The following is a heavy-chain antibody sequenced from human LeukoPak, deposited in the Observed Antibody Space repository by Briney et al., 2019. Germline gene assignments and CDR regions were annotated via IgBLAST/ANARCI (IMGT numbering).Heavy chain of an antibody. J-gene: IGHJ5*02. Sequence: SVKVSCKASGYTFSSYVISWVRQAPGQGLQWMGGIIPIFGTTNYAQKFQGRVTITADESTSTAYMELSSLRSEDTAVYYCAVYYYDSSGYYLRDWIWFDPWGQGTLVTVSS. CDR3: AVYYYDSSGYYLRDWIWFDP. D-gene: IGHD3-22*01. CDR2: IIPIFGTT. CDR1: GYTFSSYV. V-gene: IGHV1-69*13.